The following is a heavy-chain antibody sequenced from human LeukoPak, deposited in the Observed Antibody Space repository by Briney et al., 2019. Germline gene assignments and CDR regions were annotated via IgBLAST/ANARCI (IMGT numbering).Heavy chain of an antibody. CDR2: INPNTGRT. J-gene: IGHJ4*02. Sequence: ASVKVSCKASGYTISGYYMHWVRQAPGQGLEWKGWINPNTGRTNYAQNFQGRVTMTSDTSISTAYMELNSLRSDDTAVYYCARGTYYDSSGYSGVRLFDYWGQGTLLTVSS. D-gene: IGHD3-22*01. V-gene: IGHV1-2*02. CDR1: GYTISGYY. CDR3: ARGTYYDSSGYSGVRLFDY.